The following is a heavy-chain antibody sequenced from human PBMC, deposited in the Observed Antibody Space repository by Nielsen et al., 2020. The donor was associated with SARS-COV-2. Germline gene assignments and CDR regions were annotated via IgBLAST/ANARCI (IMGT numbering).Heavy chain of an antibody. V-gene: IGHV1-2*06. CDR1: GYSFTGYY. CDR3: ARGRADEYET. CDR2: INPNSGGT. J-gene: IGHJ4*02. Sequence: ASVKVSCKASGYSFTGYYMHWVRQAPGQGLEWMGRINPNSGGTDYAQKFQGRVTMTRDTSISTAYMELSRLKSDDTAVYYCARGRADEYETWGQGTLVTVSS. D-gene: IGHD2/OR15-2a*01.